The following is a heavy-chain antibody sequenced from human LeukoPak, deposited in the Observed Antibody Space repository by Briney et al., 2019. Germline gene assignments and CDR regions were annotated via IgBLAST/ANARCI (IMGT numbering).Heavy chain of an antibody. D-gene: IGHD3-22*01. CDR1: GFTFSSFA. CDR3: AKDSGATMIVVVIGGMDV. V-gene: IGHV3-23*01. CDR2: FDGNGPNT. Sequence: GGSLRLSCAASGFTFSSFAMTWVRQAPGKGLEWVSGFDGNGPNTYYADSVKGRWTISRDNSRNTLYLEMNSLRPEDTAIYYCAKDSGATMIVVVIGGMDVWGQGTTVTVSS. J-gene: IGHJ6*02.